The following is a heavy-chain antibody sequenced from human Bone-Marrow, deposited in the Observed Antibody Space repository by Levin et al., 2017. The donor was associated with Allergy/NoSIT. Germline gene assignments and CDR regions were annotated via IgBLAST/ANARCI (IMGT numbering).Heavy chain of an antibody. D-gene: IGHD6-19*01. CDR1: GGSFSGYY. Sequence: SETLSLTCAVYGGSFSGYYWSWIRQPPGKGLEWIGEINHSGSTNYNPSLKSRVTISVDTSKNQFSLKLSSVTAADTAVYYCARATSSGWYGARWYFDLWGRGTLVTVSS. V-gene: IGHV4-34*01. CDR3: ARATSSGWYGARWYFDL. J-gene: IGHJ2*01. CDR2: INHSGST.